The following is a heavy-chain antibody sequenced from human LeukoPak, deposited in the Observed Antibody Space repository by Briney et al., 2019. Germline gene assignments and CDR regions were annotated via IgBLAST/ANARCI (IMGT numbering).Heavy chain of an antibody. Sequence: GGSLRLSCAASGLTFSSYAMSWVRQAPGKGLEWVSAISGSGGSTYYADSVKGRFTISRDNSKNTLYLQMNSLRAEDTAVYYCAKDSVVTLDLDAFDIWGQGTMVTVSS. J-gene: IGHJ3*02. D-gene: IGHD2-21*02. CDR3: AKDSVVTLDLDAFDI. CDR2: ISGSGGST. CDR1: GLTFSSYA. V-gene: IGHV3-23*01.